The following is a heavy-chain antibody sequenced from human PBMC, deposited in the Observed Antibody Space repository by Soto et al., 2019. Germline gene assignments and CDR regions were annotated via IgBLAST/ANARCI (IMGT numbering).Heavy chain of an antibody. CDR1: GGSFSGYY. CDR2: INHSGST. CDR3: ARGRVYPARRFDY. D-gene: IGHD6-6*01. Sequence: PSETLSLTCAAYGGSFSGYYWSWIRQPPGKGLEWIGEINHSGSTNYNPSLKSRVTISVDTSKNQFSLKLSSVTAADTAVYYCARGRVYPARRFDYWGQGTLVTVSS. V-gene: IGHV4-34*01. J-gene: IGHJ4*02.